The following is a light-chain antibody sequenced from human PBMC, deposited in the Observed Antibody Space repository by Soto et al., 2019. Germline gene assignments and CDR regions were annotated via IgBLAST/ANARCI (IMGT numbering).Light chain of an antibody. CDR3: SSYTGSSTRLV. CDR1: SSDVGGYNY. Sequence: QPVLTQPASVSGSPGQSITISCTGTSSDVGGYNYVSWYQHHPDKAPKLMIYDVNNRPSGVSNRFSGSKSGNTASLTISGLQAEDEAAYYCSSYTGSSTRLVFGGGTKLTVL. V-gene: IGLV2-14*03. J-gene: IGLJ2*01. CDR2: DVN.